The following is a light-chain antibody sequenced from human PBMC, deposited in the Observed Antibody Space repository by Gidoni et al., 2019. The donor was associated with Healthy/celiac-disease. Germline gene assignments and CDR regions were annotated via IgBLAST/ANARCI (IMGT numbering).Light chain of an antibody. CDR1: SSNIGSNT. CDR3: AAWDDSLNGRI. V-gene: IGLV1-44*01. CDR2: NNN. Sequence: QSVLTQPPSAPGTPGQRVTISCSGSSSNIGSNTVTWFQQLPGTAPKLLIYNNNQRPSGVPDRFSGSKSGTSASLAISGLQSEDEADYYCAAWDDSLNGRIFGGGTKLTVL. J-gene: IGLJ2*01.